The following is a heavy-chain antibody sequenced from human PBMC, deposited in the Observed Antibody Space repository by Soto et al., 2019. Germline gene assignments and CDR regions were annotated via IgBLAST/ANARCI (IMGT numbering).Heavy chain of an antibody. J-gene: IGHJ4*02. D-gene: IGHD2-15*01. CDR1: GYTFTSYG. CDR2: ISAYNGNT. Sequence: ASVKVSCKASGYTFTSYGISWVRQAPGQGLEWMGWISAYNGNTNYAQKLQGRVTMTTDTSTSTAYMELRSLRSDDTAVYYCARFSGYCSGGSCLTFDYWGQGTLVTVPQ. CDR3: ARFSGYCSGGSCLTFDY. V-gene: IGHV1-18*01.